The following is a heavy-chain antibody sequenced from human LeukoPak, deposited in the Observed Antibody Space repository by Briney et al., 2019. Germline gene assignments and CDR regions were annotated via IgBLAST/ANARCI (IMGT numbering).Heavy chain of an antibody. CDR3: ARYCSSDEFDP. J-gene: IGHJ5*02. Sequence: GGSLRLSCAASGFTFSSYVMSWVRQAPGKGLEWVSAISGSGGSTYYADSVKGRFTISRDNSKNTLYLQMNSLRAEDTAVYYCARYCSSDEFDPWGQGTLVTVSS. D-gene: IGHD2-2*01. CDR2: ISGSGGST. V-gene: IGHV3-23*01. CDR1: GFTFSSYV.